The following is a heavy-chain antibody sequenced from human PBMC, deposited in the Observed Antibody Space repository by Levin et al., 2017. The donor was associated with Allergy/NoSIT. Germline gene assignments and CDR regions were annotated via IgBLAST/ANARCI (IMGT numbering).Heavy chain of an antibody. CDR2: IYTSGST. D-gene: IGHD1/OR15-1a*01. CDR3: AMNTWSPQVDY. CDR1: GGSISSYY. J-gene: IGHJ4*02. V-gene: IGHV4-4*07. Sequence: SETLSLTCTVSGGSISSYYWSWIRQPAGKGLEWIGRIYTSGSTNYNPSLKSQVTMSVDTSKNQFSLKLSSVTAADTAVYYCAMNTWSPQVDYWGQGTLVTVSS.